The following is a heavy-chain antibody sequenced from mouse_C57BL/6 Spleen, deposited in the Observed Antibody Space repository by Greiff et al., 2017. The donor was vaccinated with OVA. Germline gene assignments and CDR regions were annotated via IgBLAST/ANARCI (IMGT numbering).Heavy chain of an antibody. CDR2: IYPGGGYT. CDR3: ATGTGGDMDY. CDR1: GYTFTNYW. Sequence: QVQLKESGAELVRPGTSVKMSCKASGYTFTNYWIGWAKQRPGHGLEWIGDIYPGGGYTNYNEKFKGKATLTADKSSSTAYMQFSSLTSEDTAIYYCATGTGGDMDYWGQGTSVTVSS. V-gene: IGHV1-63*01. D-gene: IGHD4-1*01. J-gene: IGHJ4*01.